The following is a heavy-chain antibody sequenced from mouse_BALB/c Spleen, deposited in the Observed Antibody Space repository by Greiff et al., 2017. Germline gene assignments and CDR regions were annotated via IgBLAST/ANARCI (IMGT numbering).Heavy chain of an antibody. V-gene: IGHV2-6-7*01. J-gene: IGHJ4*01. CDR1: GFSLTGYG. CDR2: IWGDGST. CDR3: ARDQRRGYYAMDY. Sequence: VQLVESGPGLVAPSQSLSITCTVSGFSLTGYGVNWVRQPPGKGLEWLGMIWGDGSTDYNSALKSRLSISKDNSKSQVFLKMNSLQTDDTARYYCARDQRRGYYAMDYWGQGTSVTVSS.